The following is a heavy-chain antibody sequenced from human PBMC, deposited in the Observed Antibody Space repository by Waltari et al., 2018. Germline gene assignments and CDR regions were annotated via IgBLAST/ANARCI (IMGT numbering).Heavy chain of an antibody. J-gene: IGHJ4*02. Sequence: QVQLQQWGAGLLKPSETLSLTCAVYGGSFSGYYWSWIRQPPGKGLEWIGEINHSGSTNYNPSLKSRGTISVDTSKNQFSLKLSSVTAADTAVYYCARGPDYGDHYFDYWGQGTLVTVSS. D-gene: IGHD4-17*01. CDR1: GGSFSGYY. V-gene: IGHV4-34*01. CDR3: ARGPDYGDHYFDY. CDR2: INHSGST.